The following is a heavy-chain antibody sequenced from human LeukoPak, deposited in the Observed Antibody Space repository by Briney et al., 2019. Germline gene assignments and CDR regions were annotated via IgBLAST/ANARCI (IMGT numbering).Heavy chain of an antibody. V-gene: IGHV3-48*03. CDR2: IGSSDSTI. Sequence: GGSLRLSCAASGFTFSSYEMNWVRQAPGKGLEWVSYIGSSDSTIYYADSVKGRFTISRDNAKNSLYLQMNSLRAEDTAVYYCAREASYYYGSGYAFDIWGQGTMVTVSS. D-gene: IGHD3-10*01. CDR3: AREASYYYGSGYAFDI. CDR1: GFTFSSYE. J-gene: IGHJ3*02.